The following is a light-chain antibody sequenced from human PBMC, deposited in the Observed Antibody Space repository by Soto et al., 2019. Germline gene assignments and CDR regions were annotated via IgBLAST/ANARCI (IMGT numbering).Light chain of an antibody. J-gene: IGLJ1*01. Sequence: QSVLTQPPSASGSPGQSVTISCTGTSSDVGGYNYVSWYQQHPGKAPKLMIYEVSKRPSAVPDRFSGSKSGNTASLTVSGFQAEDEADYYCSSYAGTNNLGVFGTGTRSPS. CDR3: SSYAGTNNLGV. V-gene: IGLV2-8*01. CDR2: EVS. CDR1: SSDVGGYNY.